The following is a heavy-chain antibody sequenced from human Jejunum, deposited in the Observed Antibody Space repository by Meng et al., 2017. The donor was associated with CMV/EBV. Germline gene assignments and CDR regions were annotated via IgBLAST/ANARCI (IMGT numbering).Heavy chain of an antibody. J-gene: IGHJ5*02. Sequence: QGQLVESGGGVFQPGGSLRLSCVASGFTLSIYGRHWVRQAPGKGLEWVAFLRYDGSIKYYVDSVKGRFTISKDNSKNTLYLQMDSLRGEDTAMYYCARRVEWSDLWGQGTLVTVSS. CDR2: LRYDGSIK. V-gene: IGHV3-30*02. D-gene: IGHD3-3*01. CDR3: ARRVEWSDL. CDR1: GFTLSIYG.